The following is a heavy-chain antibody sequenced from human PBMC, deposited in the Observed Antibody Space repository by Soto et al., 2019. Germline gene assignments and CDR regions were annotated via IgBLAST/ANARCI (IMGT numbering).Heavy chain of an antibody. V-gene: IGHV3-48*02. J-gene: IGHJ3*02. CDR1: GFTFSGYS. D-gene: IGHD6-6*01. CDR3: AREGLQLRAFDI. CDR2: ISTTGITI. Sequence: EVQLVESGGGLVQPGGSLRLSCATSGFTFSGYSVNWVRQAPGKGLEWISYISTTGITIYYADSVKGRFTISRDNAKNSLYLQMNSLRDDDTAVYYCAREGLQLRAFDIWGQGTMVTVSS.